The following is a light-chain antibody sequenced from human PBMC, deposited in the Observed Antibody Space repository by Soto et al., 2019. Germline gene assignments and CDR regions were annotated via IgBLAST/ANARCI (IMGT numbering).Light chain of an antibody. V-gene: IGKV1-12*01. Sequence: DIQMAQSPSSVSGSVGDRVTITCRPSQGISKWLAWYQQKPGKAPKLLIYAAANVESGVPSRFSGSGSGTDFTLTISSLQPEDFATYYCQQAHSFPLTFGAGTKVDIK. CDR2: AAA. CDR3: QQAHSFPLT. J-gene: IGKJ4*01. CDR1: QGISKW.